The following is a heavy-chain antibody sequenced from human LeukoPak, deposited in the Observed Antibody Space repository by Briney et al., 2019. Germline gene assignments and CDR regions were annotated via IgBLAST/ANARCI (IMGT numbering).Heavy chain of an antibody. Sequence: SETLSLTCTASGGSISSSSYYWGWIRQPPGKGLEWIGNVYYSGITYYNPSLKSRVTMSVDTSRNQFSLKLSSVTAVDTAVYYCARKTTAGPTKAAFDIWGQGTMVAVST. J-gene: IGHJ3*02. CDR3: ARKTTAGPTKAAFDI. CDR1: GGSISSSSYY. V-gene: IGHV4-39*07. D-gene: IGHD2-21*02. CDR2: VYYSGIT.